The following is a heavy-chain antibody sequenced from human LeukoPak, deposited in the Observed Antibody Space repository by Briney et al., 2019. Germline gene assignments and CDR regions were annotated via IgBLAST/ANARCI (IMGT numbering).Heavy chain of an antibody. J-gene: IGHJ6*04. CDR3: AKDPTYSGYGGLDV. Sequence: GGSLRLSCAASGFSFTYGMHWVRQAPGKGLEWLTYIRKDGSNIYYAESVKGRFTISRDNSKNTLYLQMNSLRAEDTAVYYCAKDPTYSGYGGLDVWGKGTTVTVSS. CDR2: IRKDGSNI. V-gene: IGHV3-30*02. D-gene: IGHD5-12*01. CDR1: GFSFTYG.